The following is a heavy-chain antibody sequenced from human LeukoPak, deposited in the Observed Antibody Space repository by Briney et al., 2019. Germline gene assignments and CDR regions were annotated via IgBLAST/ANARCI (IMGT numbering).Heavy chain of an antibody. Sequence: PGGSLSLSCAASGFTFSSFSMKWVRQAPGKGLEGVSVISGSGDSTFCADAVKGRSTISRNNSTNTLHLKMNSLSTDDTAVYYCEKDLYGDYSSDYWGQGTLVTVSS. D-gene: IGHD4-17*01. J-gene: IGHJ4*02. CDR2: ISGSGDST. V-gene: IGHV3-23*01. CDR1: GFTFSSFS. CDR3: EKDLYGDYSSDY.